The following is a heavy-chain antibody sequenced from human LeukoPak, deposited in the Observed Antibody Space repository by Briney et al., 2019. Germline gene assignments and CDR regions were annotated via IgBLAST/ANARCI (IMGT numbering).Heavy chain of an antibody. D-gene: IGHD3-22*01. CDR2: INPNSGGT. V-gene: IGHV1-2*04. J-gene: IGHJ6*02. CDR3: AREARWIHYYDSSGYYSPYYYYGMDV. Sequence: GASVKVSCKASGGTFSSYAISWVRQAPGQGLEWMGWINPNSGGTNYAQKFQGWVTMTRDTSISTAYMELSRLRSDDTAVYYCAREARWIHYYDSSGYYSPYYYYGMDVWGQGTTVTVSS. CDR1: GGTFSSYA.